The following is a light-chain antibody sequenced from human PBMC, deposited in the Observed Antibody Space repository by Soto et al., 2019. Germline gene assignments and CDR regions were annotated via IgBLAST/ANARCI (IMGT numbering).Light chain of an antibody. CDR3: QQYKTYWT. CDR1: QSINNW. J-gene: IGKJ1*01. Sequence: DIQMTQSPSTLSASVGDRVTITCRASQSINNWLAWYQQKPGKAPNLLIYKASSLKTGVPSRFSGSGSGTEFTLTISSLQPDDSANYYCQQYKTYWTFGQGTKVDIK. CDR2: KAS. V-gene: IGKV1-5*03.